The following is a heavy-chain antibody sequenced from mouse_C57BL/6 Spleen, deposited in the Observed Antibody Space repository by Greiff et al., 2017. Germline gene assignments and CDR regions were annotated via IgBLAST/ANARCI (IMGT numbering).Heavy chain of an antibody. Sequence: QVQLKESGPELVKPGASVKISCKASGYAFSSSWMNWVKQRPGKGLEWIGRIYPGDGDTNYNGKFKGKATLTADKSSSTAYMQLSSLTSEDSAVYFCARSITTVVAPIGYAMDYWGQGTSVTVSS. V-gene: IGHV1-82*01. CDR3: ARSITTVVAPIGYAMDY. D-gene: IGHD1-1*01. CDR2: IYPGDGDT. CDR1: GYAFSSSW. J-gene: IGHJ4*01.